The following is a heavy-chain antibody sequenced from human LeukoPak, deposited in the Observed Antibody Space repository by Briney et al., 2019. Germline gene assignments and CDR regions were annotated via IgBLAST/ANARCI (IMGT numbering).Heavy chain of an antibody. CDR2: VSGDGDTT. V-gene: IGHV3-43*02. J-gene: IGHJ4*02. D-gene: IGHD2-15*01. Sequence: GGSLRLSCAASGFTFDDYAMHWVRQAPGKGLEWVALVSGDGDTTYYAGSLRGRFTISRDNSKNSLYLQMNSLRSEDTALYYCAKELADIVAVVAATDNWGQGTLVSVSS. CDR3: AKELADIVAVVAATDN. CDR1: GFTFDDYA.